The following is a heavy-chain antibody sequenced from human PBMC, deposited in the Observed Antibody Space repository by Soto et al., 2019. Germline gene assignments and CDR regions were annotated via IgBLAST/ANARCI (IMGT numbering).Heavy chain of an antibody. CDR3: ARAGGHSYGLDPDY. V-gene: IGHV3-7*01. D-gene: IGHD5-18*01. CDR1: GFTFSSYW. Sequence: GSLRLSCAASGFTFSSYWMSWVRQAPGKGLEWVANIKQDGSEKYYVDSVKGRFTISRDNAKNSLYLQMNSLRAEDTAVYYCARAGGHSYGLDPDYWGQGTLVTVSS. CDR2: IKQDGSEK. J-gene: IGHJ4*02.